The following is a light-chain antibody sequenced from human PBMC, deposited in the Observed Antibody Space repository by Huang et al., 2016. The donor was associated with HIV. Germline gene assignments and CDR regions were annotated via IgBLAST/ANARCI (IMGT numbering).Light chain of an antibody. CDR1: QSISNY. Sequence: DIQMTQSPSSLSGSLGDRVTISCRASQSISNYLNWYQHKSGRAPKLLIYGTSTLQRGVPSRFSASGSGTDFTLTISDLQREDVATYYCQQSYSTPRTFGQGTKVEIK. CDR2: GTS. V-gene: IGKV1-39*01. CDR3: QQSYSTPRT. J-gene: IGKJ1*01.